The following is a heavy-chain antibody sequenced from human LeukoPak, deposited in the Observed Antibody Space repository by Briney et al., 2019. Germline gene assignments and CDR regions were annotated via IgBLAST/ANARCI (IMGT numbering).Heavy chain of an antibody. CDR1: GGSISSSSYY. CDR3: ARGPPPPWDLLGGVGRVTFYFDY. V-gene: IGHV4-39*07. J-gene: IGHJ4*02. D-gene: IGHD1-26*01. CDR2: IYYSGST. Sequence: SETLSLTCTVSGGSISSSSYYWGWIRQPPGKGLEWIGSIYYSGSTYYNPSLKSRVIISVDTSKNQFSLKLSSVTAADTAVYYCARGPPPPWDLLGGVGRVTFYFDYWGQGTLVTVSS.